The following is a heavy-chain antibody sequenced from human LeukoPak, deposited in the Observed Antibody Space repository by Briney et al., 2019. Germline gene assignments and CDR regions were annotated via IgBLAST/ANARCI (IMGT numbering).Heavy chain of an antibody. CDR3: ARVLGYCSSTSCYGGVYYGMDV. D-gene: IGHD2-2*01. CDR1: GGTFSSYT. J-gene: IGHJ6*04. CDR2: IIPILGIA. Sequence: ASVKVSCKASGGTFSSYTISWVRQAPGQGLEWMGRIIPILGIANYAQKFQGRVTITADKSTSTAYMELSSLRSEDTAVYYCARVLGYCSSTSCYGGVYYGMDVWGKGTTVTVSS. V-gene: IGHV1-69*02.